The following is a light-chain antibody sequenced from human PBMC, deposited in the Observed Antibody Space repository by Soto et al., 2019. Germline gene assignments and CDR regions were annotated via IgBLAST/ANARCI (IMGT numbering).Light chain of an antibody. Sequence: QSVLTQPPSASGTPGQRVTISCSGRSSNIGSNTVNWYKQLPGTAPKPLIYSNNQRPSGVPDRFSGSKSGTSASLAISGLQSEDEADYYCEEWDDSLNGYVVFGGGTKVTVL. V-gene: IGLV1-44*01. CDR2: SNN. CDR3: EEWDDSLNGYVV. CDR1: SSNIGSNT. J-gene: IGLJ2*01.